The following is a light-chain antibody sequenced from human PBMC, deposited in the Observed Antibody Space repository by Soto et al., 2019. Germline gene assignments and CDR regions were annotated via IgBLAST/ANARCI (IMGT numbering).Light chain of an antibody. V-gene: IGLV4-69*01. Sequence: QPVLTQSPSASASPGASVKLTCTLNSGHRTYAIAWHQQQPEKGPRYLMKVNSDGSHSKGDGIPDRFSGSSSGAERYLTISSLQSEDEADYYCQTWGTGIPVFGGGTQLTVL. J-gene: IGLJ3*02. CDR2: VNSDGSH. CDR1: SGHRTYA. CDR3: QTWGTGIPV.